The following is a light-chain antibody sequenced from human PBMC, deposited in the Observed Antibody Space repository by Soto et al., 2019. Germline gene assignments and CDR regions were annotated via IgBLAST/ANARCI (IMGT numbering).Light chain of an antibody. Sequence: DIQMTQSTSTLSASVGDRVTITCRASQSISSWLAWYQQKPGKAPKLLIYKASSLESGVPSRFSGSGSGTEFTLTISSLQPDDFANYYCQQYNSYPWTFGQGTKVEIK. CDR1: QSISSW. CDR3: QQYNSYPWT. CDR2: KAS. V-gene: IGKV1-5*03. J-gene: IGKJ1*01.